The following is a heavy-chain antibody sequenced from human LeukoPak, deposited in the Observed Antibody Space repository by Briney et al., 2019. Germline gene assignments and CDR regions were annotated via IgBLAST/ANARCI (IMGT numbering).Heavy chain of an antibody. D-gene: IGHD1-26*01. CDR3: ARGVGATSYFDY. J-gene: IGHJ4*02. V-gene: IGHV4-59*01. CDR2: IYYSGST. Sequence: SETLSLTCTVSGGSISIYYWSWIRQPPGKGLEWIGYIYYSGSTNYNPSLKSRRTISVDASKNQFSLKLSSVTAADTAVYYCARGVGATSYFDYWGQGTLVTVSS. CDR1: GGSISIYY.